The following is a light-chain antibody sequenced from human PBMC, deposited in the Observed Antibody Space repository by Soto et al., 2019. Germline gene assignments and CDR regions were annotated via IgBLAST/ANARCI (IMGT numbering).Light chain of an antibody. Sequence: EMVMTQSPATLSVSPGERATLSCRASQSVSSNLAWYQQKPGQAPRLLIYGASTRATGIPARFSGSGSGTEFTLTISSLQSEDFAVYYCQQYKYPPTFGQGTKLEIK. CDR3: QQYKYPPT. CDR1: QSVSSN. V-gene: IGKV3-15*01. CDR2: GAS. J-gene: IGKJ2*01.